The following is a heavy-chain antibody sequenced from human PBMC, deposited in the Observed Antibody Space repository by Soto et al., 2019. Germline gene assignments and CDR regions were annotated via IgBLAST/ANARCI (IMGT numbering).Heavy chain of an antibody. J-gene: IGHJ5*02. CDR2: MNPANGYA. CDR1: GYTFTSFN. V-gene: IGHV1-8*01. CDR3: ARALGIAVTGLDL. D-gene: IGHD6-19*01. Sequence: QEQLVQSGAEVKRPGASVKVSCRASGYTFTSFNINWVRQAAGQGPEWIGWMNPANGYAAFAREFQGRVTMTRNTATDTAYMEVGGRSSGDTAFYSCARALGIAVTGLDLWGPGTLVSVSS.